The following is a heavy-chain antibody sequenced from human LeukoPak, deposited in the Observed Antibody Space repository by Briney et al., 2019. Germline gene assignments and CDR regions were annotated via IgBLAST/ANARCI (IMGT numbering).Heavy chain of an antibody. J-gene: IGHJ4*02. V-gene: IGHV4-34*01. CDR3: ARGLDWGPYYFDY. CDR2: INHSGST. Sequence: SETLSLTCAVYGGSFSGYYWSWIRQPPGKGLEWIGEINHSGSTNYNPSLKSRVTISVDTSKNQFSLKLSSVNAADTAVYYCARGLDWGPYYFDYWGQGTLVTVSS. CDR1: GGSFSGYY. D-gene: IGHD7-27*01.